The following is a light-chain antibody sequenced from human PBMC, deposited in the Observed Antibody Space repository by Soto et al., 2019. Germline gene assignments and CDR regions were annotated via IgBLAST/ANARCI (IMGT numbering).Light chain of an antibody. V-gene: IGLV2-23*02. CDR3: CSYARGSTYV. CDR2: EVT. CDR1: RSDVGSYNL. J-gene: IGLJ1*01. Sequence: QSVLTQPASVSGSPGQSITISCTGTRSDVGSYNLVSWYQQYPGKAPKLMIYEVTQRPSGVSNRFSGSKSGNTASLTISGLQAEDEADYYCCSYARGSTYVFGTGTKVTVL.